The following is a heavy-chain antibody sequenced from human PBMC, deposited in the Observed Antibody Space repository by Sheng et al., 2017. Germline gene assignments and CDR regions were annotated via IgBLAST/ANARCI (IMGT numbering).Heavy chain of an antibody. V-gene: IGHV3-15*01. CDR2: IKSKTDGETT. CDR3: TTDDPRWSY. D-gene: IGHD3-3*01. CDR1: GFTFASAW. Sequence: EIQLVESGGGLVKPGGSLRLSCAASGFTFASAWMAWVRQAPGKGLEWVGRIKSKTDGETTEYAAPVRGRFTISRDDSKNTLYVQMNSLKTEDTAVYYCTTDDPRWSYWGQGALVTV. J-gene: IGHJ4*02.